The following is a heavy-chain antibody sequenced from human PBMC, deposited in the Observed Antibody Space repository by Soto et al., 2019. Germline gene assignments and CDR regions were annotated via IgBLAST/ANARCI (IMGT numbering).Heavy chain of an antibody. Sequence: QVQLQQWGAGLLKPSETLSLTCAVYGGSFSGYYWTWFRQPPGKGLEWIGEISPSGTTKYIPSLKRRVTISADTSKNQFSLKVTSVTAADTAVYYCVTSLWFGTHPEIWGQGALVTVSS. CDR2: ISPSGTT. CDR1: GGSFSGYY. V-gene: IGHV4-34*01. D-gene: IGHD3-10*01. J-gene: IGHJ4*02. CDR3: VTSLWFGTHPEI.